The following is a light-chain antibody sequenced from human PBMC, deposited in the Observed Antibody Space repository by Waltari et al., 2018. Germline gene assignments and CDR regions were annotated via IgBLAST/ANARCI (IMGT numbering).Light chain of an antibody. V-gene: IGLV2-14*03. CDR2: YVT. J-gene: IGLJ1*01. CDR1: SSDVGGYNY. CDR3: KSFTDKTNPDV. Sequence: QSALTQPASVSGSPGQSITISCTGTSSDVGGYNYVCCYQQHPGKAPKHLIYYVTKRPSVVSNLFSGSKSGNTASLTISGLQAEDEADYYCKSFTDKTNPDVFGTGTKFTVL.